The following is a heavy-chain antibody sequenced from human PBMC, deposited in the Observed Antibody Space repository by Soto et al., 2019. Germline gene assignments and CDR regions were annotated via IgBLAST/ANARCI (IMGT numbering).Heavy chain of an antibody. V-gene: IGHV4-30-4*08. CDR1: GDSISRGGYY. CDR2: IYYTGST. CDR3: ASGYYDILTGRDTKYYFDY. D-gene: IGHD3-9*01. J-gene: IGHJ4*02. Sequence: SQTLSLTCTVSGDSISRGGYYWSWIRQHPGKGLEWIGYIYYTGSTYYNPSLKSRVMISVDTSKNQFSLNLSSVTAADTAVYYCASGYYDILTGRDTKYYFDYWGQGALVTVSS.